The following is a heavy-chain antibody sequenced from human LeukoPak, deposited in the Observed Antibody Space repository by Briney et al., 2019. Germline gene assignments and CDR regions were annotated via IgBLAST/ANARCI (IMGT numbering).Heavy chain of an antibody. CDR1: GGTFSSYA. V-gene: IGHV1-69*13. Sequence: ASAKVSCKASGGTFSSYAISWVRQAPGQGLEWMGGIIPIFGTANYAQKFQGRVTITADESTSTAYMELSSLRSEDTAVYYCARGQEWLVRRYYFDYWGQGTLVTVSS. CDR3: ARGQEWLVRRYYFDY. D-gene: IGHD6-19*01. CDR2: IIPIFGTA. J-gene: IGHJ4*02.